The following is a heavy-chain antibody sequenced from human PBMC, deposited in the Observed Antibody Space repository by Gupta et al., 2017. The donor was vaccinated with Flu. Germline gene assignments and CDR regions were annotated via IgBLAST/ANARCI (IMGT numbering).Heavy chain of an antibody. CDR2: IKSNTDGETT. J-gene: IGHJ3*02. Sequence: EAERVEPGGGLVKAGGSLRLSCAASAFTFSNAYMSWVRQATGKGLEWVGRIKSNTDGETTDYAAPVKGRFTISRDDSENTLYLQMNSLKTEDTAVYFCTTDLSGGYAFDIWGQGTMATVSS. D-gene: IGHD2-15*01. CDR3: TTDLSGGYAFDI. CDR1: AFTFSNAY. V-gene: IGHV3-15*01.